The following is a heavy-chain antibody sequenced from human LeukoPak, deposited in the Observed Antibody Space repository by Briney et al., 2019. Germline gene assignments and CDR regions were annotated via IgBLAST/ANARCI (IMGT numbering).Heavy chain of an antibody. Sequence: PGGSLRLSCTASGFTFSTYAMTWVRQAPGKGLDWVSAICASGADTYYADSAKGRFTISRDNSKNTLYLQMSSLRADDTAVYFCAKRPRDSSGYYLGAFDGWGQGTTVTVSS. CDR3: AKRPRDSSGYYLGAFDG. CDR1: GFTFSTYA. D-gene: IGHD3-22*01. V-gene: IGHV3-23*01. J-gene: IGHJ3*01. CDR2: ICASGADT.